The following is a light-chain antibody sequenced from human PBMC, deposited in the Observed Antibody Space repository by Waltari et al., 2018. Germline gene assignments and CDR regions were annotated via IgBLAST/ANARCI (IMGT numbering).Light chain of an antibody. Sequence: DIVMTQSPDSLAVSLGESATIHCTPSPSVLDSSNNKNYLAWYQQNPGQPPKLLIYWASTRESGVPDRFSGSGSGTDFTLTISSLQAEDVAVYYCQQYYSTPYAFGQGSKLEIK. J-gene: IGKJ2*01. CDR3: QQYYSTPYA. CDR1: PSVLDSSNNKNY. V-gene: IGKV4-1*01. CDR2: WAS.